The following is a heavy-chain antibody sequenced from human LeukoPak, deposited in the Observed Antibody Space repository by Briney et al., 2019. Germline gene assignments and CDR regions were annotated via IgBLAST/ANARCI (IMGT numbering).Heavy chain of an antibody. CDR2: ISSSSSYI. CDR3: ARGGDTYCGSGNCYLGY. Sequence: PGGSLRLSCAASGFTFSSYSMNWVRQAPGKGLEWVSSISSSSSYIYYADSVKGRFTISRDNAKNSLYLQMNSLRAEDTAVYYCARGGDTYCGSGNCYLGYWGQGTLVTVSS. J-gene: IGHJ4*02. D-gene: IGHD2-15*01. V-gene: IGHV3-21*01. CDR1: GFTFSSYS.